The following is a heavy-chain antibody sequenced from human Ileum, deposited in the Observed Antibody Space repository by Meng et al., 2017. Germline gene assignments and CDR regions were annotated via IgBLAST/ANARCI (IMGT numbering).Heavy chain of an antibody. D-gene: IGHD3-22*01. CDR1: GGSISSYY. J-gene: IGHJ4*02. V-gene: IGHV4-59*08. CDR2: IYYNGST. Sequence: QVQLQESGPGLVKPSETLSLTCTVSGGSISSYYWSWIRQPPGKGLEWIGYIYYNGSTNYSPSLKSRLTMSVDTSKNQFSLKLSSVTAADTVVYYCARREYDSRGYYFDYWGQGTLVTVSS. CDR3: ARREYDSRGYYFDY.